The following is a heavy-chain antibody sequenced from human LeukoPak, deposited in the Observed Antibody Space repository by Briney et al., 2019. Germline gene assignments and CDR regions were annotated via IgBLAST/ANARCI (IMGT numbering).Heavy chain of an antibody. CDR2: INPSGGST. D-gene: IGHD3-16*02. V-gene: IGHV1-46*01. CDR3: AREELRLGELSFDY. J-gene: IGHJ4*02. CDR1: GYTFTSYY. Sequence: ASAKVSCKASGYTFTSYYMHWVRQAPGQGLEWMGIINPSGGSTSYAQKFQGRVTMTTDTSTKTAYMELRNLRSDDTAVYYCAREELRLGELSFDYWGQETLVTVST.